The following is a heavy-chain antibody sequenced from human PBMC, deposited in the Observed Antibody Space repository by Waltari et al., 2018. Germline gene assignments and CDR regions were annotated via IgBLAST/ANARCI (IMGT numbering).Heavy chain of an antibody. J-gene: IGHJ1*01. V-gene: IGHV2-70*15. CDR3: ARCYSSSVYFKH. CDR1: GFSLSTSGKC. Sequence: QVTLRESGPALVKPTQTLTLTCTFSGFSLSTSGKCVSWIRQPPGKALEWLARIDWDDDKYYSTSLKTRLTISKDTSKNQVVLTMTNMDPVDTATYYCARCYSSSVYFKHWGQGTLVTVSS. D-gene: IGHD6-13*01. CDR2: IDWDDDK.